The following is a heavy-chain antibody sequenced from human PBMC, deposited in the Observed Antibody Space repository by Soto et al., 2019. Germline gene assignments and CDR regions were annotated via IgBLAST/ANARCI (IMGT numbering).Heavy chain of an antibody. V-gene: IGHV1-8*01. Sequence: ASVKVSCKASGYTVTSDDINWVRQATGQGLEWMGWMNPNSGNTSYAQKFQGRVTMTRDTSTSTVYMELSSLRSEDTAVYYCARDSVVLVPAAPPPLGMDVWGQGTTVTVSS. D-gene: IGHD2-2*01. CDR1: GYTVTSDD. J-gene: IGHJ6*02. CDR2: MNPNSGNT. CDR3: ARDSVVLVPAAPPPLGMDV.